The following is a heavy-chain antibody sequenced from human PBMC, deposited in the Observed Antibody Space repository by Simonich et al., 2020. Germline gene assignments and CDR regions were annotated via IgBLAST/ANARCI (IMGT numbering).Heavy chain of an antibody. V-gene: IGHV1-2*02. CDR2: TNPKSGGT. CDR1: GYTFTGYY. J-gene: IGHJ4*02. D-gene: IGHD2-2*01. Sequence: QVQLVQSGAEVKKPGASVKVSCKASGYTFTGYYMHWVRQAPGQGLEWMGWTNPKSGGTNYAQKFQGRVTMTRDTSISTAYMELSRLRSDDTAVYYCARVPDRVLNAGVTFDYWGQGTLVTVSS. CDR3: ARVPDRVLNAGVTFDY.